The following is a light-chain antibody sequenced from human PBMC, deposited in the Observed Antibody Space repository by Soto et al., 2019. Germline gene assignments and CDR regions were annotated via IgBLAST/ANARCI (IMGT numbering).Light chain of an antibody. V-gene: IGLV1-44*01. CDR3: ATWDDSLSGPV. Sequence: QLVLTQPPSASGTPGQRVTISCSGGSSNIGSSTVNWYQQVPGTAPKLLISNNNERPSGVPDRFSGSKSGTSASLAISGLQSEDEADYFCATWDDSLSGPVFGGGTKLTVL. J-gene: IGLJ2*01. CDR2: NNN. CDR1: SSNIGSST.